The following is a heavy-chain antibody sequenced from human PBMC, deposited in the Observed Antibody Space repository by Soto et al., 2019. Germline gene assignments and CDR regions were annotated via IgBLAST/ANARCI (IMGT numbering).Heavy chain of an antibody. Sequence: EVQLLESGGGLVQPGGSLGLSCAASGFTFSSYAMSWVRQAPGKGLEWVSAISGSGGSTYYADSVKGRFTISRDNSKNTLYLQMNSLRAEDTAVYYCAKDDRIVGATTDYWGQGTLVTVSS. CDR3: AKDDRIVGATTDY. CDR1: GFTFSSYA. CDR2: ISGSGGST. V-gene: IGHV3-23*01. J-gene: IGHJ4*02. D-gene: IGHD1-26*01.